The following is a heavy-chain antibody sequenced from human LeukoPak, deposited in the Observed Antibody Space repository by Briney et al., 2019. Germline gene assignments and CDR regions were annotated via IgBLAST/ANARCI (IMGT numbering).Heavy chain of an antibody. Sequence: SETLSLTCSVSGGSISRSSYYWGRIRQSPGEGLEWIGSIYYGGSTYYNTSLKSRVTISVDTSKNQFSLKLTSVTAADTAVYYCVRHGSYCGGDCYFDYWGQGTLVTVSS. CDR1: GGSISRSSYY. CDR2: IYYGGST. D-gene: IGHD2-21*02. V-gene: IGHV4-39*01. CDR3: VRHGSYCGGDCYFDY. J-gene: IGHJ4*02.